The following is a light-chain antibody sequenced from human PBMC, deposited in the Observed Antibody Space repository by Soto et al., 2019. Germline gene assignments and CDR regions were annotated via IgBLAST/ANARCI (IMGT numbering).Light chain of an antibody. J-gene: IGLJ3*02. CDR2: SIN. CDR1: SSNIGSNT. CDR3: AGWDDSLNGRV. V-gene: IGLV1-44*01. Sequence: QSVLTQPPSASGTPGQRVTISCSGSSSNIGSNTVNWYQRLPGTAPKLLIYSINQRPSGVPDRFSGSKSGTSASLAISGLQSEDEADYYCAGWDDSLNGRVFGGGTKLTVL.